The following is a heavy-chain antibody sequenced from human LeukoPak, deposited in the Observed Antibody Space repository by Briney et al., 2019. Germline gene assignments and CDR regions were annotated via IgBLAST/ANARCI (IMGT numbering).Heavy chain of an antibody. CDR2: VNPNSGHT. J-gene: IGHJ4*02. D-gene: IGHD2-15*01. CDR1: GYTFTSYD. V-gene: IGHV1-8*01. Sequence: ASVEVSCKASGYTFTSYDVNWVRQATGQGLEWMGWVNPNSGHTGYAQKLQGRVTMTTNTSISTAYMELSSLRSEDTAVYYCARGAPGSYCSGGSCPYFDYWGQGTLVSVSS. CDR3: ARGAPGSYCSGGSCPYFDY.